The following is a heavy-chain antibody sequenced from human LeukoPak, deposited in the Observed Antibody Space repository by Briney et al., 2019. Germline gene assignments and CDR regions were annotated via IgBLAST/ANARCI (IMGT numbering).Heavy chain of an antibody. J-gene: IGHJ4*02. D-gene: IGHD5-18*01. CDR2: IYYSGST. Sequence: PSETLSLTCTASGGSISSYYWSWIRQPPGKGLEWIGYIYYSGSTNYNPSLKSRVTISVDTSKNQFSLKLSSVTAADTAVYYCARRYTYGYFDYWGQGTLVTVSS. V-gene: IGHV4-59*08. CDR1: GGSISSYY. CDR3: ARRYTYGYFDY.